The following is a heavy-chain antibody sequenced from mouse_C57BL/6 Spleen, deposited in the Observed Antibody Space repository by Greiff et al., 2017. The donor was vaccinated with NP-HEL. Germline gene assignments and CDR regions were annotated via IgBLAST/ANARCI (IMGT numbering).Heavy chain of an antibody. Sequence: QVQLQQSGPELVKPGASVKISCKASGYSFTSYYIHWVKQRPGQGLEWIGWIYPGSGNTKYNEKFKGKATLTADTSSSTAYMQLSSLTSEDSAVYYCARRGYGNFFDYWGQGTTLTVSS. J-gene: IGHJ2*01. V-gene: IGHV1-66*01. CDR3: ARRGYGNFFDY. CDR1: GYSFTSYY. CDR2: IYPGSGNT. D-gene: IGHD2-1*01.